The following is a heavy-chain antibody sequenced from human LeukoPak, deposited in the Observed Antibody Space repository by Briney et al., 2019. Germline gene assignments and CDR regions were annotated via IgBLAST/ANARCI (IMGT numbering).Heavy chain of an antibody. CDR1: GGSVGSGGYY. CDR3: ARTQSQSGSYRYYFAY. J-gene: IGHJ4*02. CDR2: IYYIRNT. D-gene: IGHD1-26*01. Sequence: SETLSLTCTASGGSVGSGGYYWSWIRQPPGGGLEWIGDIYYIRNTNYNPSLKSRVTMSLGPSKNQFSLKLNSVTAADTAVYYCARTQSQSGSYRYYFAYWGQGTLVTVSS. V-gene: IGHV4-61*08.